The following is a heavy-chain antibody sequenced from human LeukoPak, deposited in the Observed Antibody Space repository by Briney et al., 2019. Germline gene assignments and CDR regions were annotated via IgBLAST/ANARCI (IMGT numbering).Heavy chain of an antibody. CDR2: IYYSGST. Sequence: SETLSLTCTVSGGSISSGGYYWSWIRQHPGKGLEWIGYIYYSGSTYYNPSLKSRVTISVDTSKNQFSLKLSSVTAADTAVYYCARDPTPYYYDSSGYYYYYGMDVWGQGTTVTVSS. D-gene: IGHD3-22*01. CDR3: ARDPTPYYYDSSGYYYYYGMDV. CDR1: GGSISSGGYY. J-gene: IGHJ6*02. V-gene: IGHV4-31*03.